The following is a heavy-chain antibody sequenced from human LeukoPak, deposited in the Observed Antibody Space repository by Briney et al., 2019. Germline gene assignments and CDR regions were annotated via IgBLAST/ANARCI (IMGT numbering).Heavy chain of an antibody. CDR1: GFTFSSYS. CDR2: ISSSGSTI. CDR3: ARYTMVRGLFDY. D-gene: IGHD3-10*01. V-gene: IGHV3-48*04. J-gene: IGHJ4*02. Sequence: PGGSLRLSCAASGFTFSSYSMNWVRQAPGKGLEWVSYISSSGSTIYYADSVKGRFTISRDNAKNSLYLQMNSLRAEDTAVYYCARYTMVRGLFDYWGQGTLVTVSS.